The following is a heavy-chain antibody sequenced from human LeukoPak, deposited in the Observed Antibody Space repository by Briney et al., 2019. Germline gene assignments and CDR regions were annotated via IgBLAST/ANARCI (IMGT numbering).Heavy chain of an antibody. CDR3: ARVRADAFDI. Sequence: SETLPLTCTVSGGSISGYYWIWIRQPAGKGLEWIGRIYTTGSTNYNPSLKSRVTMSVDTSKNQFSLKLSSVTAADTAVYYCARVRADAFDIWGQGTMVTVSS. V-gene: IGHV4-4*07. CDR2: IYTTGST. CDR1: GGSISGYY. J-gene: IGHJ3*02.